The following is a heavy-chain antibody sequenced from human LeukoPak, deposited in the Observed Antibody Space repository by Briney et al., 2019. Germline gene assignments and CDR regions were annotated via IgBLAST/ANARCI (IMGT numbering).Heavy chain of an antibody. CDR1: GFTFSNAW. D-gene: IGHD1-1*01. CDR2: IKSKTDGGTT. V-gene: IGHV3-15*01. CDR3: ARDLPVIQLERGFDY. Sequence: GGSLRLSCAASGFTFSNAWMSWVRQAPGKGLEWVGRIKSKTDGGTTDYAAPVKGRFTISRDDSKNTLYLQMNSLRAEDTAVYYCARDLPVIQLERGFDYWGQGTLVTVSS. J-gene: IGHJ4*02.